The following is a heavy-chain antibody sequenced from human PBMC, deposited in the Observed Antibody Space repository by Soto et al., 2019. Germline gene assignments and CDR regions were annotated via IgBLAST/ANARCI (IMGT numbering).Heavy chain of an antibody. CDR3: LVQFYYSTVDV. CDR1: GFTFSTYA. CDR2: IDGSGGHT. V-gene: IGHV3-23*01. Sequence: EVQLLESGGGLVQPGGSLRVSCAASGFTFSTYAMSWVRQAQGKGLEWVAGIDGSGGHTYYADSVKGRFTISRDNPKNTLFLQMNSLRAEDTAVYYCLVQFYYSTVDVWGQGTTVTVSS. J-gene: IGHJ6*02.